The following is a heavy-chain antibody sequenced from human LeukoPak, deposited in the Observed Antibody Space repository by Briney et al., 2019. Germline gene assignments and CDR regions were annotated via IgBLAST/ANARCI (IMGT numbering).Heavy chain of an antibody. CDR1: GYTFTSYD. V-gene: IGHV1-8*03. CDR2: MNPNSGNT. D-gene: IGHD5-24*01. J-gene: IGHJ4*02. CDR3: ARVMPWDGYNPCYFDY. Sequence: ASVKVSCKASGYTFTSYDINWVRQATGQGLEWMGWMNPNSGNTGYAQKFQGRVTITTNTSTSTAYMELSGLRSEDTAVYYCARVMPWDGYNPCYFDYWGQGTLVTVSS.